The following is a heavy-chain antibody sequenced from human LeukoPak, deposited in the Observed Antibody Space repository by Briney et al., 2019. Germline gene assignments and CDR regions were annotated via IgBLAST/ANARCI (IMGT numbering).Heavy chain of an antibody. CDR2: INHSGST. CDR1: GGSFSGYY. D-gene: IGHD6-19*01. V-gene: IGHV4-34*01. Sequence: SETLSLTCAVYGGSFSGYYWSWIRQPPGKGLEWIGGINHSGSTNYNPSLKSRVTISVDTSKNQFSLKLSSVTAADTAVYYCARGWNRSGWYVYWGQGTLVTVSS. J-gene: IGHJ4*02. CDR3: ARGWNRSGWYVY.